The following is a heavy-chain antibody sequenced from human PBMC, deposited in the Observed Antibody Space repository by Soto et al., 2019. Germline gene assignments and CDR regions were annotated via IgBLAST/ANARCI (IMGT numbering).Heavy chain of an antibody. CDR2: INDSGNI. J-gene: IGHJ6*03. V-gene: IGHV4-34*01. CDR3: ARTVLVSDVLLDSFGGYYYYMDV. Sequence: TLSLTCAVYGGSFSGYQWTWIRQTPGKGLEWIGEINDSGNINYNPSLKSRVTILVDTAKKQISLKLNSVTAADTAVYYCARTVLVSDVLLDSFGGYYYYMDVWGQGTTVTVSS. D-gene: IGHD3-16*01. CDR1: GGSFSGYQ.